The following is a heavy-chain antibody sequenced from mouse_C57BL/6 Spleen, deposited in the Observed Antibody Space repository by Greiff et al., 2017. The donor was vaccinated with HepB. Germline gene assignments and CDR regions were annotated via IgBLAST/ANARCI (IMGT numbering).Heavy chain of an antibody. CDR2: IDPSDSYT. Sequence: QVQLQQSGAELVMPGASVKLSCKASGYTFTSYWMHWVKQRPGQGLEWIGEIDPSDSYTNYNQKFKGKSTLTVDKSSSTAYMQLSSLTSEDSAVYYCARSPLRPGYFDVWGTGTTVTVSS. D-gene: IGHD1-2*01. V-gene: IGHV1-69*01. CDR1: GYTFTSYW. J-gene: IGHJ1*03. CDR3: ARSPLRPGYFDV.